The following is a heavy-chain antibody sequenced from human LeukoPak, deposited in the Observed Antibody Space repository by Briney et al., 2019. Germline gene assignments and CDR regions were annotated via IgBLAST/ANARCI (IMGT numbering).Heavy chain of an antibody. CDR3: ASQNIPGAFDI. D-gene: IGHD2/OR15-2a*01. V-gene: IGHV1-69*04. J-gene: IGHJ3*02. Sequence: SVKVSCKASGYTFTSYGISWVRQAPGQGLEWMGRIIPILGIANYAQKFQGRVTITADKSTSTAYMELSSLRSEDTAVYYCASQNIPGAFDIWGQGTMVTVSS. CDR2: IIPILGIA. CDR1: GYTFTSYG.